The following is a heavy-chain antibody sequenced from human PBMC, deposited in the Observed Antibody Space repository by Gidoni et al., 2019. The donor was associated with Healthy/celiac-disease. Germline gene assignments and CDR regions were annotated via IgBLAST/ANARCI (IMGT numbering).Heavy chain of an antibody. CDR1: GGSISSYY. CDR3: ARGISYGEWFDP. V-gene: IGHV4-59*01. CDR2: IYYSGST. J-gene: IGHJ5*02. Sequence: QVQLQESCPGLLKPSETLSLTCTVPGGSISSYYWSWIRQPPGKGLEWIGYIYYSGSTNYNPSLKSRVTISVDTSKNQFSLKLSSVTAADTAVYYCARGISYGEWFDPWGQGTLVTVSS. D-gene: IGHD5-18*01.